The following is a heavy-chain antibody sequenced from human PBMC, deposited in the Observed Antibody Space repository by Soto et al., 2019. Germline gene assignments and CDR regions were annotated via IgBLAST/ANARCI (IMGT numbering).Heavy chain of an antibody. Sequence: QITLKESGPMLVKPTQTLTLTCTFSGFSLSTSGVGVGWIRQPPGKALKWLALVYLDDDKRYSPSLKSRLTITKDTSKNHVVLTMTNMDPVDTATYYCAHDSSGLYGFDSWGQGTLVTVSS. CDR1: GFSLSTSGVG. CDR2: VYLDDDK. CDR3: AHDSSGLYGFDS. J-gene: IGHJ4*02. V-gene: IGHV2-5*02. D-gene: IGHD6-19*01.